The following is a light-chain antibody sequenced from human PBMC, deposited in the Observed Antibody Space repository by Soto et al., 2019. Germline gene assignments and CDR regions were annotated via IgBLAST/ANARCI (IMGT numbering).Light chain of an antibody. CDR3: QQYDTWIT. V-gene: IGKV3-15*01. CDR2: GAS. Sequence: EIVMTQSPATLSVSPGERATLSCRASQSVSSNLAWYQQKPGQAPRHLIYGASTRATGIPARFSGSGSGTEFNLTTGRLQSEDFAVDYCQQYDTWITVGQGTRLEIK. CDR1: QSVSSN. J-gene: IGKJ5*01.